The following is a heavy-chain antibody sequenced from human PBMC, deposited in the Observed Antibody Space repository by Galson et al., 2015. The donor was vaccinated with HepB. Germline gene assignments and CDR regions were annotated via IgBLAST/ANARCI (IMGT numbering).Heavy chain of an antibody. CDR2: MTPNSGNA. J-gene: IGHJ4*02. CDR1: GYTFTSFD. V-gene: IGHV1-8*01. Sequence: SVKVSCKASGYTFTSFDINWVRQAPGQGFEWMAYMTPNSGNAGYGQKFQGRLTVTRSTSMSTVYMELSSLRSDDTAVYYCARDKGFGAVGDWGQGTLVIVSS. D-gene: IGHD3-3*01. CDR3: ARDKGFGAVGD.